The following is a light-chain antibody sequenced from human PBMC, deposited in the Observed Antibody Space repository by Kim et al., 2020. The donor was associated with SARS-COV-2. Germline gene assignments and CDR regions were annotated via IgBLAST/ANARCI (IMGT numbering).Light chain of an antibody. CDR1: SSDVGGHNF. J-gene: IGLJ2*01. CDR3: SSYISGNTLI. V-gene: IGLV2-14*03. CDR2: DVS. Sequence: GPSITISCTGTSSDVGGHNFVSWYQQYPGEVPKLMIYDVSKRPSGVSNRFSGSKSGDTASLTISGLQAEDEADYYCSSYISGNTLIFGGGTQLTVL.